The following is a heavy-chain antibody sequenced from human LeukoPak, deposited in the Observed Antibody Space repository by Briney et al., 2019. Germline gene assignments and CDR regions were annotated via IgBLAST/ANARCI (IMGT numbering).Heavy chain of an antibody. CDR2: INHSGST. V-gene: IGHV4-34*01. D-gene: IGHD4-4*01. J-gene: IGHJ5*02. CDR1: GGSFSGYY. CDR3: ARDQAYSNYWFDP. Sequence: SETLSLTCAVYGGSFSGYYWSWIRQPPGKGLEWIGEINHSGSTNYNPSLKSRVTMSVDTSKNQFSLKLSSVTAADTAVYYCARDQAYSNYWFDPWGQGTLVTVSS.